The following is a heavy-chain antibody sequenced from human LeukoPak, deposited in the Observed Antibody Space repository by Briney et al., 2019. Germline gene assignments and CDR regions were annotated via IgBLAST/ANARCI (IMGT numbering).Heavy chain of an antibody. Sequence: ASVKVSCKASGYTFTSYGISWVRQAPGQGLEWMGWISAYNGNTNYAQKLQGRVTMTTDTSTSTAYMELRSLRSDDTAVYYCARLNRYSGSYYLDYWGQGTLVTVSS. D-gene: IGHD1-26*01. CDR1: GYTFTSYG. CDR3: ARLNRYSGSYYLDY. J-gene: IGHJ4*02. V-gene: IGHV1-18*01. CDR2: ISAYNGNT.